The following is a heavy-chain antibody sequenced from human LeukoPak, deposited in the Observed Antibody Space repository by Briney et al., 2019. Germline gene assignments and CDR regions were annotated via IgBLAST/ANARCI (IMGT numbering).Heavy chain of an antibody. CDR2: IYYSGNT. J-gene: IGHJ4*02. Sequence: SETLSLTCTVSGGSINSRSYYWGWIRQPPGKGLEWIGSIYYSGNTYYNPSLKSRVTISVDTSKNQFSLKLSSVTAADTAVYYCARGKDGYNWSDYWGQGTLVTVSS. CDR1: GGSINSRSYY. CDR3: ARGKDGYNWSDY. D-gene: IGHD5-24*01. V-gene: IGHV4-39*07.